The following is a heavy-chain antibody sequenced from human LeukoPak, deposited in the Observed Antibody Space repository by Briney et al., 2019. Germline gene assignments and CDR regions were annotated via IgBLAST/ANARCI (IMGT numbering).Heavy chain of an antibody. D-gene: IGHD3-3*01. V-gene: IGHV3-30-3*01. CDR3: AKDFFDFWSGYPNSDY. J-gene: IGHJ4*02. CDR2: ISYDGSNK. Sequence: PGGSLRLSCAASGFIFSSYAMHWVRQAPGKGLEWVAVISYDGSNKYYADSVKGRFTISRDNSKNTLYLQMNSLRAEDTAVYYCAKDFFDFWSGYPNSDYWGQGTLVTVSS. CDR1: GFIFSSYA.